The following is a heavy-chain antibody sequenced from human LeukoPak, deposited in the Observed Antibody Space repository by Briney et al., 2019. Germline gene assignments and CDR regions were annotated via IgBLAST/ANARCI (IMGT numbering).Heavy chain of an antibody. V-gene: IGHV3-30*02. J-gene: IGHJ4*02. Sequence: PGGSLRLSCAASGFTFSNYGMHWVRQAPGKGLEWVAFIRYDGSNKYYADSVKGRFTISRDNSKDTLYLQMNSLRAEDTAVYYCAKAISGYCSSTSCSHFDYWGQGTLVTVSS. CDR3: AKAISGYCSSTSCSHFDY. D-gene: IGHD2-2*01. CDR2: IRYDGSNK. CDR1: GFTFSNYG.